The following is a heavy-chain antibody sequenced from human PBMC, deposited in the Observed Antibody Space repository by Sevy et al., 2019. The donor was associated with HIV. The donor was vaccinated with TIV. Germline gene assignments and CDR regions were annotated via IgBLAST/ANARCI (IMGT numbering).Heavy chain of an antibody. CDR3: AKEGDSPHCSGGSCYLGPFDY. CDR2: IGWNSGSI. D-gene: IGHD2-15*01. V-gene: IGHV3-9*01. Sequence: GGSLRLSCAASGFTFDDYAMHWVRQAPGKGLEWVSGIGWNSGSIGYADSVKGRFTISRDKARNSLYLQMNSLRAEDTALYYCAKEGDSPHCSGGSCYLGPFDYWGQGTLVTVSS. CDR1: GFTFDDYA. J-gene: IGHJ4*02.